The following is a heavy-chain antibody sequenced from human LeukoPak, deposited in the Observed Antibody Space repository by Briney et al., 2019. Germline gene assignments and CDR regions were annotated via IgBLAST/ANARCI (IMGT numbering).Heavy chain of an antibody. V-gene: IGHV4-34*01. J-gene: IGHJ4*02. CDR2: INHSGST. D-gene: IGHD2-2*01. CDR3: ARAPTAYCLSTSCQPYFDY. Sequence: SETLSLTCAVYGGSFSGYYWSWIRQPPGKGLEWIGEINHSGSTNYNPSLKSRVTMSIDTSKNQFSLKLSSVTAADTAVYYCARAPTAYCLSTSCQPYFDYWGQGTLVTVSS. CDR1: GGSFSGYY.